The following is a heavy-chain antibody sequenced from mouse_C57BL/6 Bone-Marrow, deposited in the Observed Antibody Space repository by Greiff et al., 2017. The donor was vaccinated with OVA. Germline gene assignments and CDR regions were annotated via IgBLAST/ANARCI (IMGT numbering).Heavy chain of an antibody. J-gene: IGHJ2*01. CDR2: IYPGSGST. V-gene: IGHV1-55*01. D-gene: IGHD4-1*02. CDR1: GYTFTSYW. CDR3: ARGNQPTGKEGDY. Sequence: QVQLQQSGAELARPGASVKLSCKASGYTFTSYWITWVKQRPGQGLEWIGDIYPGSGSTNYNEKFKSKATLTVDTSSSTAYMQLSSLTSEDYAVYYCARGNQPTGKEGDYWGQGTTLTVSS.